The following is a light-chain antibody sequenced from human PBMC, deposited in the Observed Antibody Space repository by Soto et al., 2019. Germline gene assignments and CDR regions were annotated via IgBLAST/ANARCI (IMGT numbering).Light chain of an antibody. J-gene: IGKJ5*01. V-gene: IGKV1-9*01. CDR2: AAS. CDR1: QAISSY. CDR3: QQLNSFPIT. Sequence: DIQLTQAPSFLSASAGARVSITCRASQAISSYLAWYQQKPGRAPKLLIYAASTLQSGVPSRFSGSGSGTEFTLTITSLQPEDFATYYCQQLNSFPITLGQGTRLEIK.